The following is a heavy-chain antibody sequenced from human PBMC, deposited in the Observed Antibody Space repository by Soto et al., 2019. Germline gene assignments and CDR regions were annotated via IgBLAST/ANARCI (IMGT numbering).Heavy chain of an antibody. D-gene: IGHD2-2*01. Sequence: PSETLSLTCAVSGGSISSSNWWSWVRQPPGKGLEWIGEIYHSGSTNYNPSLKSRVTISVDKPKNQFSLKLSSVTAADTAVYYCARVTGDIVVVPAAGLMGREIYYYYGMDVWGQGTTVTVSS. V-gene: IGHV4-4*02. CDR2: IYHSGST. J-gene: IGHJ6*02. CDR3: ARVTGDIVVVPAAGLMGREIYYYYGMDV. CDR1: GGSISSSNW.